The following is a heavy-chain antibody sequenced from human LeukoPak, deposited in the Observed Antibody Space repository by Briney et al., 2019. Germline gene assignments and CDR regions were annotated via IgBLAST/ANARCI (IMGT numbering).Heavy chain of an antibody. CDR3: ARGGKYSSSWYDPYYYYYYMDV. D-gene: IGHD6-13*01. J-gene: IGHJ6*03. CDR2: ISAYNGNT. Sequence: ASVKVSCKASGGTFSSYAISWVRQAPGQGLEWMGWISAYNGNTNYAQKLQGRVTMTTDTSTSTAYMELRSLRSDDTAVYYCARGGKYSSSWYDPYYYYYYMDVWGKGTTVTVSS. CDR1: GGTFSSYA. V-gene: IGHV1-18*01.